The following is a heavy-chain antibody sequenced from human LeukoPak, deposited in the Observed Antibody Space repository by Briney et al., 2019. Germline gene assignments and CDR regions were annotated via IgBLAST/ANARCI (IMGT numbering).Heavy chain of an antibody. J-gene: IGHJ5*02. Sequence: SETLSLTCTVSGGSISSYYWSWIRQPPGKGLEWIGYIYYSGSTNYNPSLKSRLTIPVDTSKNQFSLKLSSVTAADTAVYYCARGFRRGGGFDPWGQGTLVTVSS. CDR3: ARGFRRGGGFDP. CDR1: GGSISSYY. D-gene: IGHD3-10*01. CDR2: IYYSGST. V-gene: IGHV4-59*01.